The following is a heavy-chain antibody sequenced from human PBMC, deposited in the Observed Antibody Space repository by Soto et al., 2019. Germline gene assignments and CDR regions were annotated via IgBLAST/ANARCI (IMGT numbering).Heavy chain of an antibody. J-gene: IGHJ6*02. CDR1: EYRFNSYW. V-gene: IGHV5-51*01. CDR3: ARQGSNGAYVYFAMDV. CDR2: IYPGDSDT. Sequence: PGESLKIPCKGSEYRFNSYWIGRVRQMPGKGMDWIGMIYPGDSDTTYSPSFEGQLTMSVDKSTSTAYLQWSSLKASDSATYYCARQGSNGAYVYFAMDVWGQGTTVTVSS. D-gene: IGHD3-16*01.